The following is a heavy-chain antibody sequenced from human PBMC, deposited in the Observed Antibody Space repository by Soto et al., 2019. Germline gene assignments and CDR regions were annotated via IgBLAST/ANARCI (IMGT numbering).Heavy chain of an antibody. CDR2: IYWDDDK. CDR3: AHKEMATTRGLC. D-gene: IGHD5-12*01. V-gene: IGHV2-5*02. CDR1: GISLSTSGVG. Sequence: SGPTLVNPTQTLRLTCTFSGISLSTSGVGVGWIRQPPGKALEWLALIYWDDDKRYSPSLKSRLTITKDTSKNQVVLTMTYMDSVDTATYYCAHKEMATTRGLCWGQGTLVTVSS. J-gene: IGHJ4*02.